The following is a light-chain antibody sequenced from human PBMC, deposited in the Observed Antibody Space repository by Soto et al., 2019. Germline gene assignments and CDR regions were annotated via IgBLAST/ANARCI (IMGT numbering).Light chain of an antibody. J-gene: IGLJ2*01. CDR3: NSYTGGSTLVV. CDR1: SSDVGGYNY. Sequence: QSALTQPASVSGSPGQSITISCTGTSSDVGGYNYVSWYQQHPGKAPKLMIYEVNKRPSGVANRFSGSKSGNTASLTISGLQAEDEADYYCNSYTGGSTLVVFGGGTKLTVL. V-gene: IGLV2-14*01. CDR2: EVN.